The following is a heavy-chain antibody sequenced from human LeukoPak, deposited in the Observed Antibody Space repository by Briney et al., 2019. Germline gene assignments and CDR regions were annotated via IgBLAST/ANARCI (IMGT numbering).Heavy chain of an antibody. D-gene: IGHD5-12*01. CDR2: IYYSGST. CDR1: GGSISSRSYY. Sequence: SETLSLTCTVSGGSISSRSYYWGWIRRPPGKGLEWIGTIYYSGSTYYNPSLKSRVTISVDTSKNQFSLKLISVTAADTAVYYCARHGMQSGYDSYYYYYYYMDVWGKGTTVSVSS. CDR3: ARHGMQSGYDSYYYYYYYMDV. J-gene: IGHJ6*03. V-gene: IGHV4-39*01.